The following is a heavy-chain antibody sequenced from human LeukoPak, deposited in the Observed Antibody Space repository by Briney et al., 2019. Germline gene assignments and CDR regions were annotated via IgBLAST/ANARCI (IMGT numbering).Heavy chain of an antibody. CDR2: IYTSGRT. CDR3: AAGPWELDY. Sequence: SETLSLTCTVSGGSISGHYGTWIRQPPGKGLEFIGYIYTSGRTSYNPSLKNRVTISVDTSMNQFSLRLTSVTAADTAVYYCAAGPWELDYWGQGALVTVSS. D-gene: IGHD1-26*01. V-gene: IGHV4-4*09. CDR1: GGSISGHY. J-gene: IGHJ4*02.